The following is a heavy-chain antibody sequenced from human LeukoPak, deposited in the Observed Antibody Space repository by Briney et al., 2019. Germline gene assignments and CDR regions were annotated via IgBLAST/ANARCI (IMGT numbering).Heavy chain of an antibody. J-gene: IGHJ1*01. V-gene: IGHV3-23*01. CDR1: GFTFSSYA. Sequence: GGSLRLSCAASGFTFSSYAMSWVRQAPGKGLEWVSAISGSGGSTYYADSVKGRFTISRDNSKNTLYLQMNSLRAEDTAVYYCAKLPTVPIRLWFGELLSYFQHWGQGTLVTVSS. D-gene: IGHD3-10*01. CDR2: ISGSGGST. CDR3: AKLPTVPIRLWFGELLSYFQH.